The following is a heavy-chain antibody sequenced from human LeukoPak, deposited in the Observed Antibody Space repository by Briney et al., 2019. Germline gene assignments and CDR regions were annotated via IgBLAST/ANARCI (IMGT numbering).Heavy chain of an antibody. CDR1: GGSISSYY. V-gene: IGHV3-11*04. J-gene: IGHJ4*02. Sequence: LSLTCTVSGGSISSYYWSWIRQPPGKGLEWVSYISSSGTTTYYAASVKGRFTISRDNAKNSLYLQMNSLRAEDTAVYYCARGYGSGSSHIDYWGQGTLVTVSS. CDR2: ISSSGTTT. D-gene: IGHD3-10*01. CDR3: ARGYGSGSSHIDY.